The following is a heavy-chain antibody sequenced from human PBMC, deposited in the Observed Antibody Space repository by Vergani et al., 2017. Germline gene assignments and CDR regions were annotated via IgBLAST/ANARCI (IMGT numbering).Heavy chain of an antibody. CDR2: ISNNGGIT. Sequence: QLVESGGGLVQPVGSLRLSCSASGFIFSNFAMHWVRQAPGKRLEYVSAISNNGGITQYADSVKGRFTISRDNSKNTLYLQMSSLRPEDTAVYSCVKGIRTTPGYYFDCWGQGTLVTVSS. D-gene: IGHD2-2*03. J-gene: IGHJ4*02. CDR3: VKGIRTTPGYYFDC. V-gene: IGHV3-64D*06. CDR1: GFIFSNFA.